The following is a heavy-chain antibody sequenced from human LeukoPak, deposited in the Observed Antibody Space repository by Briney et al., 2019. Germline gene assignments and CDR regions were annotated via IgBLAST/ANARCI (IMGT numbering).Heavy chain of an antibody. V-gene: IGHV1-8*01. CDR2: MQPNSGDT. Sequence: GASVKVSCKTSGYTFTGYDINWVRQAAGQGFEWMGWMQPNSGDTGYAHNLQGRITITRDSSTATVFMELSSLRSEDTAMYYCARGRLNGNVDFWGQGTLVTVSS. CDR3: ARGRLNGNVDF. CDR1: GYTFTGYD. D-gene: IGHD1-20*01. J-gene: IGHJ4*02.